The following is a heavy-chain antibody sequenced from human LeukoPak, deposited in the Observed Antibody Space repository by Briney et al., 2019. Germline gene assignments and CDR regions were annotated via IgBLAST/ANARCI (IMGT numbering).Heavy chain of an antibody. Sequence: ASVKVSCKASGYTFTSYDINWVRQATGQGLEWMGWMNPNSGNTGYAQKFQGRVTMTRNTSISTAYMELSSLRSEDTAVYYCARVVRDYSSSYYYYMDVWGKGTTVTVSS. D-gene: IGHD6-6*01. J-gene: IGHJ6*03. V-gene: IGHV1-8*01. CDR1: GYTFTSYD. CDR3: ARVVRDYSSSYYYYMDV. CDR2: MNPNSGNT.